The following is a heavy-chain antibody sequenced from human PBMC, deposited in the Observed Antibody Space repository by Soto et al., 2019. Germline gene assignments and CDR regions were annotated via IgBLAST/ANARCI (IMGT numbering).Heavy chain of an antibody. CDR2: IYYSGST. Sequence: PSETLSLTCTVSGGSISSYYWSWIRQPPGKGLEWIGYIYYSGSTNYNPSLKSRVTISVDTSKNQFSLKLSSVTAADTALYYCARHPHGKRGYSYGYYMDVWGKGTTVTVSS. J-gene: IGHJ6*03. D-gene: IGHD5-18*01. V-gene: IGHV4-59*08. CDR3: ARHPHGKRGYSYGYYMDV. CDR1: GGSISSYY.